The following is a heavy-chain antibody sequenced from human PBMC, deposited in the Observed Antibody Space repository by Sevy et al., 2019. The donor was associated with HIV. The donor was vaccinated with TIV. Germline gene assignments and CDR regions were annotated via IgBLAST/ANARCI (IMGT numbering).Heavy chain of an antibody. D-gene: IGHD5-12*01. V-gene: IGHV3-23*01. CDR3: AKAITVAVGRYYFDS. CDR1: GFTFRSYA. CDR2: LSGSGSST. J-gene: IGHJ4*02. Sequence: GGSLRLPCAASGFTFRSYAMSWVRQAPVKGLEWVSTLSGSGSSTYYADLVKGRFTISRDNSKDKLYLQMDSLRAEDAAVYYCAKAITVAVGRYYFDSWGQGTLVTVSS.